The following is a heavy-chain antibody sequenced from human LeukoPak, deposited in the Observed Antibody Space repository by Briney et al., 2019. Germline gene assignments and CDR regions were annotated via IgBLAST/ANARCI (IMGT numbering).Heavy chain of an antibody. D-gene: IGHD6-13*01. CDR2: INHSGST. CDR1: GGSFSGYY. CDR3: ARGPSSSWTDYYYYGMDV. Sequence: PSETLSLTCAVYGGSFSGYYWSWIRQPPGKGLEWIGEINHSGSTNYNPSLKSRVTISVDTSKNQFSLKLSSVTAADTAVYYCARGPSSSWTDYYYYGMDVWGQGTTVTVSS. J-gene: IGHJ6*02. V-gene: IGHV4-34*01.